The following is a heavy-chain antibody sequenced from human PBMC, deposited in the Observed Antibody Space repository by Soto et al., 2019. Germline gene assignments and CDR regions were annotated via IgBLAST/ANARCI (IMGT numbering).Heavy chain of an antibody. Sequence: QVQLQESGPGLVKPSETLSLTCTVSGGSISGGVHSWSWIRQPPGKGLEWIGHIFDSGSTYYNPSLTSRLTISVDTSKNQFSLGLSSVTAADTAVYYCAREIMPLTNDWYFDLWGRGTLVTVSS. V-gene: IGHV4-30-4*01. D-gene: IGHD2-8*01. CDR3: AREIMPLTNDWYFDL. CDR2: IFDSGST. CDR1: GGSISGGVHS. J-gene: IGHJ2*01.